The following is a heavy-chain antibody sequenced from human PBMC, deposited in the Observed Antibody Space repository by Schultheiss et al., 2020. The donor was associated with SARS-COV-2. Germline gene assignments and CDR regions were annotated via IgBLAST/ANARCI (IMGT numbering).Heavy chain of an antibody. Sequence: SETLSLTCTVSGGSISSYYWSWIRQPPGKGLEWIGYIYYSGSTYYNPSLKSRVTISVDTSKNQFSLKLSSVTAADTAVYYCAKRGGTTGTTRYIDYWGQGTLVTVSS. CDR1: GGSISSYY. CDR2: IYYSGST. J-gene: IGHJ4*02. V-gene: IGHV4-59*12. D-gene: IGHD1-1*01. CDR3: AKRGGTTGTTRYIDY.